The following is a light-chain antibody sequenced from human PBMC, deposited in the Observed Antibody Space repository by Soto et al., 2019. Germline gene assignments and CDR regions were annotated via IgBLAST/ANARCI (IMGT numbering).Light chain of an antibody. CDR1: QVIRND. CDR3: VQDYDYPRT. J-gene: IGKJ1*01. CDR2: AAS. Sequence: AIQMTQSPSSLSASVGERVTITCRASQVIRNDLGWYQQKPGKAPKLLIYAASTLHSGVPSRFSGSGSATEFTLTISTLHPDDFATYYCVQDYDYPRTFGQGTKVDIK. V-gene: IGKV1-6*01.